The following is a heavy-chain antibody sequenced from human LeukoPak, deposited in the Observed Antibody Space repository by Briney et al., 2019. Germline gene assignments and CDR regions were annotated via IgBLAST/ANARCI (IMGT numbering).Heavy chain of an antibody. V-gene: IGHV1-18*04. CDR3: ARAIAAAGTRAYYYGMDV. Sequence: ASVKVSCKASGYTFTSYGISWVRQAPGQGLEWMGWISAYNGNTNYAQKLQGRVTMTTDTSTSTACMELRSLRSDDTAVYYCARAIAAAGTRAYYYGMDVWGKGTTVTVSS. J-gene: IGHJ6*04. CDR2: ISAYNGNT. D-gene: IGHD6-13*01. CDR1: GYTFTSYG.